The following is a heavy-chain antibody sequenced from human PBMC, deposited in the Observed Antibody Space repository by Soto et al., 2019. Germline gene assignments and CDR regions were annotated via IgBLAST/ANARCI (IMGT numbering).Heavy chain of an antibody. D-gene: IGHD3-3*01. CDR1: GGSFSGYY. CDR2: INHSGST. V-gene: IGHV4-34*01. J-gene: IGHJ6*02. Sequence: PSEILSLACGVCGGSFSGYYWSLIRPPQGKGLEGIGEINHSGSTNYNPSLKSRVTISVDTSTNQFSLKLSSVTAADTAVYSCARWETIFGVVIHYGMDVGGQGTTV. CDR3: ARWETIFGVVIHYGMDV.